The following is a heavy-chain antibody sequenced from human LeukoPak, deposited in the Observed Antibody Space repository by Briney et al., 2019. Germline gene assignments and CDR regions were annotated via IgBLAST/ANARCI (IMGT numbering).Heavy chain of an antibody. J-gene: IGHJ4*02. V-gene: IGHV3-74*01. CDR1: GFTFSSPW. D-gene: IGHD3-16*02. CDR3: ARGTAGYHSSYFDY. CDR2: INSDGSAT. Sequence: GGSLRLSCAASGFTFSSPWMHWVRHAPGKGLVWVSRINSDGSATAYADSVKGRFTISRDNAENTLYLQMNSLRAEDTAVYYCARGTAGYHSSYFDYWGQGTLVTVSS.